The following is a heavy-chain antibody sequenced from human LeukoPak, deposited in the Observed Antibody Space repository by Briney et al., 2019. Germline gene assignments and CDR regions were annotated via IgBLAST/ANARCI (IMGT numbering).Heavy chain of an antibody. V-gene: IGHV1-2*02. CDR1: GYTFTGYY. J-gene: IGHJ4*02. D-gene: IGHD6-19*01. CDR3: ARESLRNIAVAGIGY. CDR2: LNPNSGGT. Sequence: ASVKVSCKASGYTFTGYYMHWVRQAPGQGLGWMGWLNPNSGGTNYAQKCQGRVTMTKDTYISTAYMELSRLRADDTAVYYCARESLRNIAVAGIGYWGQGTLVTVSS.